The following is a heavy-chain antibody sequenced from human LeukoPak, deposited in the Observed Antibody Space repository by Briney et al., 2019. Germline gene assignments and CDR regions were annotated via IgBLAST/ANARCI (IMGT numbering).Heavy chain of an antibody. V-gene: IGHV3-30*02. Sequence: GGSLRLSCAASGFPFSNYGMHWVRQAPGKGLEWVAFVRSDGDIKYYADSVKGRFTISRDNSRTTLYLQMNSLRAEDTGVYYCARGLWFGEHPWGQGTLVTVSS. CDR3: ARGLWFGEHP. CDR2: VRSDGDIK. J-gene: IGHJ5*02. CDR1: GFPFSNYG. D-gene: IGHD3-10*01.